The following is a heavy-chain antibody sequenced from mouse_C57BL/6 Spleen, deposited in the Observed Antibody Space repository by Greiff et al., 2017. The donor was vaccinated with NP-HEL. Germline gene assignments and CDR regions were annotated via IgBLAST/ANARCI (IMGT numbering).Heavy chain of an antibody. D-gene: IGHD2-2*01. J-gene: IGHJ3*01. CDR3: ARGDGYDGAFAY. CDR1: GYTFTSYW. Sequence: QVQLQQPGAELVKPGASVKLSCKASGYTFTSYWMHWVKQRPGQGLEWIGMIHPNSGSTNYNEKFKSKATLTVDKSSSTAYMQLSSLTSEDSAVYYCARGDGYDGAFAYWGQGTLVTVSA. CDR2: IHPNSGST. V-gene: IGHV1-64*01.